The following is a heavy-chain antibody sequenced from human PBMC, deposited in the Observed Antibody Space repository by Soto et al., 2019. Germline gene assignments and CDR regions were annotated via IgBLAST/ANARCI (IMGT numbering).Heavy chain of an antibody. CDR2: TYYRSKWYN. D-gene: IGHD3-22*01. V-gene: IGHV6-1*01. CDR1: GDSVSSNSAA. CDR3: ARGATYYYDSSGYYSAYYYGMDV. J-gene: IGHJ6*02. Sequence: SQTLSLTCAISGDSVSSNSAAWNWIRQSPSRGLEWLGRTYYRSKWYNDYAVSVKSRITINPDTSKNQFSLQLNSVTPEDTAVYYCARGATYYYDSSGYYSAYYYGMDVWGQGTTVKSP.